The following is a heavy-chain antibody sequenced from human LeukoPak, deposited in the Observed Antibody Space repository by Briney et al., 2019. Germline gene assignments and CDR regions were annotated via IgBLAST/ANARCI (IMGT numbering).Heavy chain of an antibody. CDR1: GGSISSYY. CDR3: AREGWNDVYYYYYGMDV. CDR2: IYTSGST. Sequence: PSETLSLTCTVSGGSISSYYWSWIRQPAGKGLEWIGRIYTSGSTNYNPSLKSRVTMSVDTSKNQFSLKLSSVTAADTAVYYCAREGWNDVYYYYYGMDVWGQGATVTVSS. V-gene: IGHV4-4*07. D-gene: IGHD1-1*01. J-gene: IGHJ6*02.